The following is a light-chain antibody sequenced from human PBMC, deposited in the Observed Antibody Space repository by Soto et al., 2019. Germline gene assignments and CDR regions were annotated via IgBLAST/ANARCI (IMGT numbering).Light chain of an antibody. CDR1: SSNIGSNY. V-gene: IGLV1-51*01. J-gene: IGLJ3*02. Sequence: QSVLTQPPSVSAAPGQKVTISCSGSSSNIGSNYVSWYQQFPGTAPKILIYDNTKRYSGIPDRFSGSKSATSATLGITGLQTGDEAEYFCGTWDSSLNSWVFGAGTKLTVL. CDR2: DNT. CDR3: GTWDSSLNSWV.